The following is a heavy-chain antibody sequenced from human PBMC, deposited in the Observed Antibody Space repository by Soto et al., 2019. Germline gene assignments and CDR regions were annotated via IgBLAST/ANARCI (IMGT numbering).Heavy chain of an antibody. Sequence: GASVKVSCKASGYTFTNYGIHWVRQAPGQRLEWMGWINAGNGNTKYSQNFQGRVTITRDTSATTAYMELSSLRSEDTAVFYCAAGVTTTIFGVVIIRADSGNYYYGMDVWGQGTTVTVSS. CDR2: INAGNGNT. CDR1: GYTFTNYG. CDR3: AAGVTTTIFGVVIIRADSGNYYYGMDV. D-gene: IGHD3-3*01. J-gene: IGHJ6*02. V-gene: IGHV1-3*01.